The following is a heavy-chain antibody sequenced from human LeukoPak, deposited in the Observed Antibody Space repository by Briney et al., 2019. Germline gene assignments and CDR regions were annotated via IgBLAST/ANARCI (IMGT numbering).Heavy chain of an antibody. CDR3: AREYCSSTSCQNWFDP. J-gene: IGHJ5*02. V-gene: IGHV6-1*01. Sequence: SQTLSLTCAISGDSVPSNSAAWNWIRQPPSRGLEWLGRTYYRSKWYNDYAVSVKSRITINPDTSKNQFSLQLNSVTPEDTAVYYCAREYCSSTSCQNWFDPWGQGTLVTVSS. CDR2: TYYRSKWYN. D-gene: IGHD2-2*01. CDR1: GDSVPSNSAA.